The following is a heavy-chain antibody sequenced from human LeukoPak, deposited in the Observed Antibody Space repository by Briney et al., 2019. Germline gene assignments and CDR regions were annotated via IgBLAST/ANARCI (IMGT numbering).Heavy chain of an antibody. D-gene: IGHD3-10*01. CDR2: ISSSSSTI. Sequence: GGSLRLSCAASGFTFSSYSMNWFRQAPGKGLEWVSYISSSSSTIYYADSVKGRFTISRDNAKNSLYLQMNSLRAEDTAVYYCARERWFGELFQYYFDYWGQGTLVTVSS. CDR1: GFTFSSYS. V-gene: IGHV3-48*01. J-gene: IGHJ4*02. CDR3: ARERWFGELFQYYFDY.